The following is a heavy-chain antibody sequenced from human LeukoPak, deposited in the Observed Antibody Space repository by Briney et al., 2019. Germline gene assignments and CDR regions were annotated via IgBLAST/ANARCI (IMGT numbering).Heavy chain of an antibody. D-gene: IGHD6-6*01. CDR1: GYRFTSYW. CDR3: ARHNEAARRERWFDP. J-gene: IGHJ5*02. CDR2: IYPGDSDT. V-gene: IGHV5-51*01. Sequence: GESLKISCKGSGYRFTSYWIGWVRQMPGKGLEWMGIIYPGDSDTRYSPSFQGQVTISADKSISTAYLQWSSLKASDTAMYYCARHNEAARRERWFDPWGQGTLVTVSS.